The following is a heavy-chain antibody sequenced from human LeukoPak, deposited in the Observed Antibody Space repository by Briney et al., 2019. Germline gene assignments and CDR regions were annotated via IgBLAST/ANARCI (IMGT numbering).Heavy chain of an antibody. D-gene: IGHD2-21*02. CDR1: GGTFSSYA. J-gene: IGHJ6*02. Sequence: ASVKVSCKASGGTFSSYAISWVRQAPGQGLEWMGWMNPNSGNTGYAQKFQGRVTMTRNTSISTAYMELSSLRSEDTAVYYCARVGALAYCGGDCYSYYYYGMDVWGQGTTVTVSS. V-gene: IGHV1-8*02. CDR2: MNPNSGNT. CDR3: ARVGALAYCGGDCYSYYYYGMDV.